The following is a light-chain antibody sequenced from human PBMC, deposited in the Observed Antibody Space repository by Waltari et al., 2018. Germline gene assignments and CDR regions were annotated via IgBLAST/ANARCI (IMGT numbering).Light chain of an antibody. CDR3: QQYNRWPPIT. CDR1: QSIATN. CDR2: DAS. J-gene: IGKJ5*01. V-gene: IGKV3-15*01. Sequence: EVVMTQSPDTLSVSPGGRATLSCRASQSIATNLAWYQQRRGKAPRLLILDASTRATSISGRFSGSGSGTEFTLTISSLQSDDSAVYYCQQYNRWPPITFGQGTRLEIK.